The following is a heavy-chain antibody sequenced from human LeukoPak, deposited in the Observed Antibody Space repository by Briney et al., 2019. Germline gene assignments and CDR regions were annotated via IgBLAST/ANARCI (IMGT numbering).Heavy chain of an antibody. J-gene: IGHJ4*02. Sequence: GASVTVSCKSSGYTFTVYYMHWVRQAPGQGLEWMGWINPNSGGTNYAQKFQGRVTMTRDTSISTAYMELSRLRSDDTAVYYCAIVPDAIQRTYYFDYWGQGTLVTVSS. V-gene: IGHV1-2*02. D-gene: IGHD2-2*02. CDR1: GYTFTVYY. CDR3: AIVPDAIQRTYYFDY. CDR2: INPNSGGT.